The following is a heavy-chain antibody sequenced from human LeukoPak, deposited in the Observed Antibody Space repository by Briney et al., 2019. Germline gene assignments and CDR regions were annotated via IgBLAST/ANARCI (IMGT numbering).Heavy chain of an antibody. J-gene: IGHJ5*02. Sequence: SETLSLTCAVYGGSFSGYYWSWIRQPPGKGLEWIGEINHSGSTNYNPSLKSRVTISVDTSKNQFSLKLSSVTAADTAVYYCARRRYSYAPFDPWGQGTLVTVSS. CDR1: GGSFSGYY. CDR2: INHSGST. V-gene: IGHV4-34*01. CDR3: ARRRYSYAPFDP. D-gene: IGHD5-18*01.